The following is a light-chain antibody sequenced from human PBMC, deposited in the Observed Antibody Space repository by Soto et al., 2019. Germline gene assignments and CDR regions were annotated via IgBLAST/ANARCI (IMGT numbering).Light chain of an antibody. CDR2: GAS. V-gene: IGKV3D-15*01. J-gene: IGKJ5*01. CDR3: QQYNNWHPIT. CDR1: QSVSSK. Sequence: EILITQSPATLSVSPGERATLSCWASQSVSSKLAWYQQKPGQAPRLLIYGASTRANGIPARFSGSGSGTEFTLTLSSLQSEDFAVYYCQQYNNWHPITFGQGTRLEIK.